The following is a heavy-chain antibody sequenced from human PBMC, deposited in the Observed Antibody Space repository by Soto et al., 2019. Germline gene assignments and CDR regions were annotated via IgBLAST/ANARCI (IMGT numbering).Heavy chain of an antibody. D-gene: IGHD2-2*02. CDR3: TTALYLAAISTFDY. Sequence: ASVKVSCKVSGYTLTELSMHWVRQAPGKGLEWMGGYDPTDGETMYAQKFQGRVTMTEDTSTDTAHMELSSLKSEDTAVYYRTTALYLAAISTFDYWGQGTLVTVSS. CDR2: YDPTDGET. J-gene: IGHJ4*02. V-gene: IGHV1-24*01. CDR1: GYTLTELS.